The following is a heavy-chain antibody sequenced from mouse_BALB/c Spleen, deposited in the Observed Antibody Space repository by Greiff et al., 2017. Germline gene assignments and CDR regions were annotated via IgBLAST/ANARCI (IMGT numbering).Heavy chain of an antibody. CDR3: ARGGMYDGRTYWYFDV. CDR1: GFTFSSFG. Sequence: EVQLVESGGGLVQPGGSRKLSCAASGFTFSSFGMHWVRQAPEKGLEWVAYISSGSSTIYYADTVKGRFTISRDNPKNTLFLQMTRLRSEDTAMYYCARGGMYDGRTYWYFDVWGAGTTVTVSS. D-gene: IGHD2-14*01. J-gene: IGHJ1*01. CDR2: ISSGSSTI. V-gene: IGHV5-17*02.